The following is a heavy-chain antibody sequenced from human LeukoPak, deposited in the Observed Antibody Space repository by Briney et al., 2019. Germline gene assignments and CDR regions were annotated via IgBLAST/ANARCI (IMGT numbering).Heavy chain of an antibody. D-gene: IGHD6-13*01. V-gene: IGHV3-30*18. J-gene: IGHJ6*02. Sequence: GRSLRLSCAASGFTFSSYGMHWVRQAPGKGLEWVAVISYDGSNKYYADSVKGRFTISRDNSKNTLYLQMNSLRAEDTAVYYCAKVQYSSSWYYYYGMDVWGQGTTVTVSS. CDR1: GFTFSSYG. CDR2: ISYDGSNK. CDR3: AKVQYSSSWYYYYGMDV.